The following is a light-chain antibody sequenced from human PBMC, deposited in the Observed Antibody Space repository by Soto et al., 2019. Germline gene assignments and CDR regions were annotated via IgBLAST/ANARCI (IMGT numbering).Light chain of an antibody. Sequence: DMVMAQSQDSLSVSLGERATMNCKSGKCLLYSSNHKNCLAWYQHKPGQPPKLLIDRVSAGESGVPDRFSGSGSGTDSTPTISSPQAEDVGVYYCQQFYSTAPYTYGQGNKL. CDR1: KCLLYSSNHKNC. CDR3: QQFYSTAPYT. CDR2: RVS. V-gene: IGKV4-1*01. J-gene: IGKJ2*01.